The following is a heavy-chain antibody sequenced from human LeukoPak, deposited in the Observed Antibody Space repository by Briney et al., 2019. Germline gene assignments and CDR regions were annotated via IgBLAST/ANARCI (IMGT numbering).Heavy chain of an antibody. D-gene: IGHD3-22*01. CDR1: GFTFTSYA. V-gene: IGHV3-30-3*02. Sequence: PGRSLRLSCAASGFTFTSYAMHWVRQAPGKGLEWVAVISYDGSNKYYPDSVKGRFSISRDNSKNTLYLQMNSLRAEDTAVYYCAKDLSSAITSALVLDVWGQGTTV. CDR2: ISYDGSNK. J-gene: IGHJ6*02. CDR3: AKDLSSAITSALVLDV.